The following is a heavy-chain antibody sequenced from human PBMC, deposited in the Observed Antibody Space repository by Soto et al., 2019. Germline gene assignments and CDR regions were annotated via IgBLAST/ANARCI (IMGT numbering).Heavy chain of an antibody. Sequence: GGSLRLSCVASGYTLSDYSMNWVRQAPGKGLEWVPYFGTSRKYIYYADSVRGRFTISRDDAKNSLYLQLNSLRDEDTALYYSVRDRDWAFDFWGQGTMVTVSS. CDR3: VRDRDWAFDF. J-gene: IGHJ4*03. D-gene: IGHD3-9*01. V-gene: IGHV3-48*02. CDR2: FGTSRKYI. CDR1: GYTLSDYS.